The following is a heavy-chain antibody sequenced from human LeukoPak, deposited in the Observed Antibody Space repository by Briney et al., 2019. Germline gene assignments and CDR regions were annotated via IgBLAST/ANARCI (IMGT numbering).Heavy chain of an antibody. CDR2: INHSGST. J-gene: IGHJ4*02. D-gene: IGHD6-13*01. CDR1: GGSFSGYY. CDR3: ARAQQQLVRGLDFDY. V-gene: IGHV4-34*01. Sequence: SETLSLTCAVDGGSFSGYYWSWIRQPPGKGLEWIGEINHSGSTNYNPSLKSRVTISVDTSKNQFSLKLSSVTAADTAVYYCARAQQQLVRGLDFDYWGQGTLVTVSS.